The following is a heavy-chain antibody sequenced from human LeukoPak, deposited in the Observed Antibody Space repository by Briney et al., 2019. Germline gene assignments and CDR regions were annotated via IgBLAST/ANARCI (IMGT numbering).Heavy chain of an antibody. V-gene: IGHV3-48*02. CDR1: GFTFSSYS. J-gene: IGHJ4*02. CDR3: ARGALDFDY. Sequence: PGGSLRLSCAASGFTFSSYSMNWVRQAPGKGLEWVSYISSSSSTIYYADSVKGRFTISRDNAKNSLFLRMDSLRDEDTAVYYCARGALDFDYWGQGTLVTVSS. CDR2: ISSSSSTI.